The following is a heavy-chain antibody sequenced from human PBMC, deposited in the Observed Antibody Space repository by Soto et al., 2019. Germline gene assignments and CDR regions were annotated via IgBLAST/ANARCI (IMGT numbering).Heavy chain of an antibody. V-gene: IGHV5-10-1*01. Sequence: PGESLKISCKGSGYSFTSYWISWVRQMPGKGLEWMGRIDPSDSYTNYSPSFQGHVTISADKSISTAYLQWSSLKASDTAMYYCARQYCSGGSCYSSIDYWGQGTLVTVS. D-gene: IGHD2-15*01. CDR2: IDPSDSYT. CDR3: ARQYCSGGSCYSSIDY. CDR1: GYSFTSYW. J-gene: IGHJ4*02.